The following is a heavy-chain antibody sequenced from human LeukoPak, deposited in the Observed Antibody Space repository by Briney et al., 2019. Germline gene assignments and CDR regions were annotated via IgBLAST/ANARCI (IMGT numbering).Heavy chain of an antibody. CDR2: INHSGST. CDR1: GGSFSGYY. J-gene: IGHJ4*02. Sequence: PSETLSLTCAVYGGSFSGYYWSWIRQPPGKGLEWIGEINHSGSTNYNPSLKSRVTISVDTSKNQFSLKLSSVTAADTAVYYCARIVYYDSSGYLYHFDYWGQGTLVSVSS. V-gene: IGHV4-34*01. CDR3: ARIVYYDSSGYLYHFDY. D-gene: IGHD3-22*01.